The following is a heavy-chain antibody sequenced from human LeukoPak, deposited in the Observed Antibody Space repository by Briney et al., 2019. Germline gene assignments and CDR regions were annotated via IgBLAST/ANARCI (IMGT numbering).Heavy chain of an antibody. V-gene: IGHV3-23*01. CDR3: AKLYSSSSSSSWFDP. D-gene: IGHD6-6*01. CDR1: GFTFSSYA. CDR2: ISGSGGST. Sequence: GGSLRLSCAASGFTFSSYAMSWVRQAPGKGLEWVSAISGSGGSTYYADSVKGRFTISRDNSKNTLYLQMNSLRAEDTAVYYCAKLYSSSSSSSWFDPWGQGTLVTVSS. J-gene: IGHJ5*02.